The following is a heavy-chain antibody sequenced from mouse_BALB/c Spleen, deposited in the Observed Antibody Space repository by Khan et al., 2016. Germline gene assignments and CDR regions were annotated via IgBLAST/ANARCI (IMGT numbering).Heavy chain of an antibody. CDR1: GYSITSDYA. V-gene: IGHV3-2*02. Sequence: EVQLQESGPGLVKPSQSLSLTCTVTGYSITSDYAWNWIRQFPGNKLEWMAYISYSGSTSYNPSLKSRISITRDTSKNQFFLQLNSVTTEDTATYYCAIRGYDGYYFDYWGQGTTLTVSS. J-gene: IGHJ2*01. D-gene: IGHD2-2*01. CDR3: AIRGYDGYYFDY. CDR2: ISYSGST.